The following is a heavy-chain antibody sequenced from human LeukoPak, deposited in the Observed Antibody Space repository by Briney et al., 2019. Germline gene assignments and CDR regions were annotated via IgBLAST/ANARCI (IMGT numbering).Heavy chain of an antibody. CDR1: GFTVSSNY. J-gene: IGHJ4*02. V-gene: IGHV3-53*01. D-gene: IGHD3-22*01. Sequence: GGSLRLSCAASGFTVSSNYMSWVRQAPGKGLGWVSVIYSGGSTYYADSVKGRFTISRDNSKNTLYLQMNSLRAEDTAVYYCARAQYYYDSSGQSLDYFDYWGQGTLVTVSS. CDR3: ARAQYYYDSSGQSLDYFDY. CDR2: IYSGGST.